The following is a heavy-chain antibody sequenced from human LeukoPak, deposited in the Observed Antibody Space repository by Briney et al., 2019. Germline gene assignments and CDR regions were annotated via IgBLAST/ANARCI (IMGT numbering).Heavy chain of an antibody. CDR3: AREKYCSSTSCYNVWDY. J-gene: IGHJ4*02. D-gene: IGHD2-2*02. CDR1: GGSFSGYY. V-gene: IGHV4-34*01. CDR2: INHSGST. Sequence: SETLSLTCAVYGGSFSGYYWSWIRQPPGKGLEWIGEINHSGSTNYNPSLKSRVTISVDMSKNQFSLKLSSVTAADTAVYYCAREKYCSSTSCYNVWDYWGQGTLVTVSS.